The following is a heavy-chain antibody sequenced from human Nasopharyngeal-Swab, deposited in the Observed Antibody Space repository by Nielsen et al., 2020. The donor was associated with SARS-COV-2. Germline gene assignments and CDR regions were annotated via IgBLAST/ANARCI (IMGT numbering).Heavy chain of an antibody. Sequence: SETLSLTCTVSGGSISLDNWWTWVRQSPGKGLEWIGEIHHRGRTKSNPSLKSRGAISVDKSNNQFSLKQSSVPAADTAVYYCARDFPQILSGYISDALDIWGPGTMVIVSS. V-gene: IGHV4-4*02. J-gene: IGHJ3*02. CDR2: IHHRGRT. CDR1: GGSISLDNW. CDR3: ARDFPQILSGYISDALDI. D-gene: IGHD3-9*01.